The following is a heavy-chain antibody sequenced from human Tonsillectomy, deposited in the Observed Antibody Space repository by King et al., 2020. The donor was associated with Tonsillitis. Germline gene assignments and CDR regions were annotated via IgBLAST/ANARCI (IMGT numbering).Heavy chain of an antibody. CDR2: IYSGGST. V-gene: IGHV3-53*01. CDR3: ARDVAAAGFLWD. D-gene: IGHD6-13*01. CDR1: GFIVSSNY. J-gene: IGHJ4*02. Sequence: VQLVESGGGLIQPGGSLRLSCAASGFIVSSNYMSWVRQAPGKGLEWVSIIYSGGSTFYADSVKGRFTISRDNSKNTLYLQMNSLRAEDTAVYYCARDVAAAGFLWDWGQGTLVTVSS.